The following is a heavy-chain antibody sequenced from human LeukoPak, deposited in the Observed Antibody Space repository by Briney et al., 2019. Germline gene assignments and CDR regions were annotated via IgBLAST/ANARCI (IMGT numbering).Heavy chain of an antibody. J-gene: IGHJ4*02. CDR3: ARDSTAAGGEYYFDY. CDR2: INHSGST. V-gene: IGHV4-34*09. D-gene: IGHD6-13*01. Sequence: SETLSLTCAVYGGSFSGYYWSWIRQPPGKGLEWIGEINHSGSTYYNPSLKSRVTISVDTSKNQFSLKLSSVTAADTAVYYCARDSTAAGGEYYFDYWGQGTLVTVSS. CDR1: GGSFSGYY.